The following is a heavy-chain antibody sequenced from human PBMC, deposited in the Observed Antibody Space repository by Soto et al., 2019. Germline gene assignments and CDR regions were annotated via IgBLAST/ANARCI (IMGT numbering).Heavy chain of an antibody. D-gene: IGHD3-10*01. CDR3: ARTGDYYGSGSYYYYYYYGMDV. CDR1: GGSISSGGYY. CDR2: IYYSGST. J-gene: IGHJ6*02. Sequence: PSETLSLTCTVSGGSISSGGYYWSWIRQHPGKGLEWIGYIYYSGSTYYNPSLKSRVTISVDTSKNQFSLKLSSVTAADTAVYYCARTGDYYGSGSYYYYYYYGMDVWGQGTTVNVSS. V-gene: IGHV4-31*03.